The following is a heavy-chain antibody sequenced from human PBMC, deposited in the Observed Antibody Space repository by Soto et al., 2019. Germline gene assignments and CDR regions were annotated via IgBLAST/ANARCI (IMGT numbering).Heavy chain of an antibody. CDR3: ARSPHIVVVTARQNWFDP. CDR1: GFTFSSYS. CDR2: ISSSSSYI. Sequence: EVQLVESGGGLVKPGGSLRLSCAASGFTFSSYSMNWVRQAPGKGLEWVSSISSSSSYIYYADSVKGRFTISRDNAKNSLYLQMNSQRAEDTAVYYCARSPHIVVVTARQNWFDPWGQGTLVTVSS. D-gene: IGHD2-21*02. J-gene: IGHJ5*02. V-gene: IGHV3-21*01.